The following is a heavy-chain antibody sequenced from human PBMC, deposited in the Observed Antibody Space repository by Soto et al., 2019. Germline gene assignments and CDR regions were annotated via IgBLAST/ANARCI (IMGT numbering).Heavy chain of an antibody. Sequence: SETLSLTCTVSGGSISSSSYYWGWIRQPPGKGLEWIGSIYYSGSTYYNPSLKSRVTISVDTSKNQFSLKLSSVTAADTAVYYCARLLRHNYYGMDVWGQGTTVTV. D-gene: IGHD5-12*01. CDR2: IYYSGST. V-gene: IGHV4-39*01. CDR1: GGSISSSSYY. J-gene: IGHJ6*02. CDR3: ARLLRHNYYGMDV.